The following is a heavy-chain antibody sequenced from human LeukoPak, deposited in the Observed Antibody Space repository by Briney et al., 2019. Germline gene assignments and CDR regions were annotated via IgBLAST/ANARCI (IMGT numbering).Heavy chain of an antibody. V-gene: IGHV5-51*01. J-gene: IGHJ5*02. CDR1: GYSFTSYW. D-gene: IGHD5-18*01. CDR3: ARQTQLLYNWFDP. CDR2: IYPGDSDT. Sequence: GESLKISCKGSGYSFTSYWIGWVRQMPGKGLEWMGIIYPGDSDTRYSPSFRGQVTISADKSISTAYLQWSSLKASDTATYYCARQTQLLYNWFDPWGQGTLVTVSS.